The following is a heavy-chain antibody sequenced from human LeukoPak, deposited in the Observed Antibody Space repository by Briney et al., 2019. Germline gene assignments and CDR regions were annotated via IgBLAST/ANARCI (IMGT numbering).Heavy chain of an antibody. CDR2: ISSSTSTI. Sequence: GGSLRLSCAASGFTFSSYSMNWVRQAPGKGLEWVSYISSSTSTIYYADSVKGRFTISRDNAKNSLYLQMNSLRVEDTAVYYCARGGSVAVADYWYFDLWGRGTLVTVSS. V-gene: IGHV3-48*04. D-gene: IGHD6-13*01. CDR3: ARGGSVAVADYWYFDL. CDR1: GFTFSSYS. J-gene: IGHJ2*01.